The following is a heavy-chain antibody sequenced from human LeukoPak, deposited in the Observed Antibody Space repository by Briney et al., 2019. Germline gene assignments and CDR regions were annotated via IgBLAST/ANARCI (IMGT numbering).Heavy chain of an antibody. V-gene: IGHV1-2*06. J-gene: IGHJ5*02. CDR2: IIPCSGGT. D-gene: IGHD4-17*01. CDR3: ARENYGVP. CDR1: GYTLTVYY. Sequence: GASVKVSCKASGYTLTVYYIHWVRQAARQGLEGMGRIIPCSGGTKYAPKFQGRVTMTRDTSINTAYVGLSRLTSDDTAVYYCARENYGVPWGQGTLVTVSS.